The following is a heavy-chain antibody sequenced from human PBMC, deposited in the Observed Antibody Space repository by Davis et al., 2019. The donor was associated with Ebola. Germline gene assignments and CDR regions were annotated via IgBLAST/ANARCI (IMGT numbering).Heavy chain of an antibody. CDR1: GGSFSGYY. CDR2: INHSGST. J-gene: IGHJ5*02. D-gene: IGHD2-8*01. Sequence: SETLSLTCAVYGGSFSGYYWSWIRQPPGKGLEWIGEINHSGSTNYNPSLKSRVTISVDTSKNQFSLKLSSVTAADTAVYYCARRSVGGNGWFDPWGQGTRVTVSS. V-gene: IGHV4-34*01. CDR3: ARRSVGGNGWFDP.